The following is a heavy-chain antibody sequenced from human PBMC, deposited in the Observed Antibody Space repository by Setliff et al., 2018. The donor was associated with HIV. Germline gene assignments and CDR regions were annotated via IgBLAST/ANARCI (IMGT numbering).Heavy chain of an antibody. Sequence: SETLSLTCSVSGDSISSGSYYWSWIRLPAGKGLEWIGQIHTTGSTNYNPSLKSRVTISIDTSKNKFSLKLTSVTAADTAVYYCARQMTIPGVAVTPVDYWGQGALVTVSS. V-gene: IGHV4-61*09. CDR1: GDSISSGSYY. D-gene: IGHD3-3*01. CDR2: IHTTGST. J-gene: IGHJ4*02. CDR3: ARQMTIPGVAVTPVDY.